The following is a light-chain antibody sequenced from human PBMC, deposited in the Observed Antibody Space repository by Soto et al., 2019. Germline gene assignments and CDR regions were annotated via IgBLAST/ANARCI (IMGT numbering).Light chain of an antibody. Sequence: EIVLTQSPGTLSLSPGERATLSCRASQSVSSSYLAWYQQKPGQAPRLLIYGASSRATGIPDRFSGSGSGTDFTLTISRLEPEDFAVYYCQQYYSYRYTFGQGTKLEIK. V-gene: IGKV3-20*01. CDR3: QQYYSYRYT. CDR2: GAS. J-gene: IGKJ2*01. CDR1: QSVSSSY.